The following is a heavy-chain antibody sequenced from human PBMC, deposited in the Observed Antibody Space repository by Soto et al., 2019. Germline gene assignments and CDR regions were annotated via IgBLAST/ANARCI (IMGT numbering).Heavy chain of an antibody. V-gene: IGHV4-34*01. CDR3: ARVRIVAGRTLGHYYYYGMDV. J-gene: IGHJ6*02. Sequence: PSETLSLTCAVYGGSFSGYYWSWIRQPPGKGLEWIGEINHSGSTNYNPSLKSRVTISVDTSKNQFSLKLSSVTAADTAVYYCARVRIVAGRTLGHYYYYGMDVWGQGTTVTV. CDR2: INHSGST. CDR1: GGSFSGYY. D-gene: IGHD1-26*01.